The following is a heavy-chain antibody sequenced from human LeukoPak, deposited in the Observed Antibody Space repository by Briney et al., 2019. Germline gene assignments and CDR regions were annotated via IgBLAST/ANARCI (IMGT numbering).Heavy chain of an antibody. CDR2: ISGTGGTT. J-gene: IGHJ4*02. CDR3: AKDAYGDYGS. V-gene: IGHV3-23*01. CDR1: GFTFSSYA. D-gene: IGHD4-17*01. Sequence: AGGSLRLSCAASGFTFSSYAMSWVRRAPGKGLEWVSTISGTGGTTYYADSVKGRFTISRDNSKSTLYLQMNSLSAEDTAEYYCAKDAYGDYGSWGLGTLVTVSS.